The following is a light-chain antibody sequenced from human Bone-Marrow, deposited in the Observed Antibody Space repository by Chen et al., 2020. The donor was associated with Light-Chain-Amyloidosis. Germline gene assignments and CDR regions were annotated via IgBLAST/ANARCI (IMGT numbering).Light chain of an antibody. CDR1: SSDVGGDNH. CDR2: EVT. V-gene: IGLV2-14*01. J-gene: IGLJ1*01. Sequence: QSALTQPPSVSGPPGHSFTISCSGTSSDVGGDNHVSWYQQHPDKAPKPMIYEVTTRPSWVPDRFSGSKSDNTASLTISGLQTEDEADYFCSSYTITNTLVFGSGTRVTVL. CDR3: SSYTITNTLV.